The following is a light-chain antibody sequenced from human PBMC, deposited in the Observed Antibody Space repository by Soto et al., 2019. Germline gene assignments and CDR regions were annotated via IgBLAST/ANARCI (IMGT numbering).Light chain of an antibody. CDR3: QQYDSLPIT. V-gene: IGKV3-20*01. J-gene: IGKJ5*01. CDR1: QSVSSY. Sequence: EIVLTQSPATLSLSPGERATLSCRASQSVSSYLAWYQQKPGQPPRLLIYGASSRATGIPDRFSGSGSGTDFTLTISRLEPEDFAVFYCQQYDSLPITFGQGTRLEI. CDR2: GAS.